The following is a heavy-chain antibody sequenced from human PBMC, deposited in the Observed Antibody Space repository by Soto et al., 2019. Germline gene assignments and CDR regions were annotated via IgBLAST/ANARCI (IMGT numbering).Heavy chain of an antibody. D-gene: IGHD2-21*01. J-gene: IGHJ5*02. V-gene: IGHV4-31*03. CDR1: GDSISRGGYY. CDR2: IYHSGST. Sequence: QVQLQESGPGLVKPSQTLSLTCIVSGDSISRGGYYWNWIRQHPRKGLEWIGYIYHSGSTNYNPSLKSRVTISVDTSKNQLSLELSSVTAADTAIYYCARDGAGAYGLGWFDPWGQGILVTVSS. CDR3: ARDGAGAYGLGWFDP.